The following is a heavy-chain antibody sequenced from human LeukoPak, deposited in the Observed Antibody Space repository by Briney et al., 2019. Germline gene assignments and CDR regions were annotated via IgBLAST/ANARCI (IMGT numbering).Heavy chain of an antibody. V-gene: IGHV4-34*01. CDR1: GGSFSGYY. CDR3: ARGKIMTTVTYYYYYGMDV. D-gene: IGHD4-17*01. Sequence: SETLSLTCAVYGGSFSGYYWSWIRQPPGKGLEWIGEINHSGSTNYNPSLKSRVTISVDTSKNQFSLKLSSVTAADTAVYYCARGKIMTTVTYYYYYGMDVWGQGPRSPSP. CDR2: INHSGST. J-gene: IGHJ6*02.